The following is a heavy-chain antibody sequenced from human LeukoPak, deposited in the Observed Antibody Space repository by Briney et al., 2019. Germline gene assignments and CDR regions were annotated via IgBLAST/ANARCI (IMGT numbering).Heavy chain of an antibody. CDR3: AGTTYYYDSSGYRFYFDY. CDR2: IYYSGST. CDR1: GVSISRYY. J-gene: IGHJ4*02. Sequence: PSQTLSLTCTVSGVSISRYYWSWIRQPPGKGLEWIGYIYYSGSTNYNPSLKSRVTISVDTSKNQFSLKLSSVTAADTAVYYCAGTTYYYDSSGYRFYFDYWGQGTLVTVSS. D-gene: IGHD3-22*01. V-gene: IGHV4-59*08.